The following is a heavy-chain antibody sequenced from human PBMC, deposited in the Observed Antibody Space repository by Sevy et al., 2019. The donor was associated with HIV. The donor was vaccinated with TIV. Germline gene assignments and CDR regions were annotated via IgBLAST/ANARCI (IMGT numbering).Heavy chain of an antibody. V-gene: IGHV3-21*01. Sequence: GGSLRLSCAASGFTFSSYSMNWVRQAPGKGLEWVSSISSSSSYIYYADSVKGRFTISRDNAKNSLYLQMNSLRAEDTAGYYCARERVTMVRGVIYYYYGMDVWGQGTTVTVSS. CDR3: ARERVTMVRGVIYYYYGMDV. CDR2: ISSSSSYI. CDR1: GFTFSSYS. J-gene: IGHJ6*02. D-gene: IGHD3-10*01.